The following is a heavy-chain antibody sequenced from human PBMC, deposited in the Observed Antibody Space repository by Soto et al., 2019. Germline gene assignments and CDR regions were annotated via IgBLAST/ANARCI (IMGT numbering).Heavy chain of an antibody. CDR3: ARDSVAAAGTIDY. CDR1: GGSISSGGYY. V-gene: IGHV4-31*03. CDR2: IYYSGST. D-gene: IGHD6-13*01. J-gene: IGHJ4*02. Sequence: SETLSLTCTVSGGSISSGGYYWSWIRQHPGKGLEWIGYIYYSGSTYYNPSLKSRVTISVDTSKNQFSLKLSSVTAADTAVYYCARDSVAAAGTIDYWGQGTLVTVSS.